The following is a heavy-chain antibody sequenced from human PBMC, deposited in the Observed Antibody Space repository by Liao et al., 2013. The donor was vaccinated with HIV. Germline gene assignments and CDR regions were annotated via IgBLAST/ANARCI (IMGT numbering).Heavy chain of an antibody. CDR2: IFPSGST. CDR3: VRVRLGSLDAFDI. Sequence: QVQLQEVGPGLVKPSETLALTCTVSGGSLSGYFWAWVRQPAGKGLECIGRIFPSGSTGYNPSLQSRVTIAADTSNNQVFLSLTSLTAADTGVYYCVRVRLGSLDAFDIWGQGTVVTVSS. V-gene: IGHV4-4*07. J-gene: IGHJ3*02. D-gene: IGHD7-27*01. CDR1: GGSLSGYF.